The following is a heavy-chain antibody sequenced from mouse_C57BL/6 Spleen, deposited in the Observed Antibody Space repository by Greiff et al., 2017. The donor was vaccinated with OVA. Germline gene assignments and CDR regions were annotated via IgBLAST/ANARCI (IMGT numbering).Heavy chain of an antibody. D-gene: IGHD6-1*01. V-gene: IGHV5-6*01. CDR2: ISSGGSYT. CDR1: GFTFSSYG. J-gene: IGHJ2*01. CDR3: ARHEAYFFVY. Sequence: EVQRVESGGDLVKPGGSLKLSCAASGFTFSSYGMSWVRQTPDKRLEWVATISSGGSYTYYPDSVKGQFTFSRHNAKNTLYLQMSSLKSEDTAMYYCARHEAYFFVYWGQGTTLTVSS.